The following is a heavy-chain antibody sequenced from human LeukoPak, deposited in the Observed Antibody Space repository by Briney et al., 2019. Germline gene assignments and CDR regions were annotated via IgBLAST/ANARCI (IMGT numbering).Heavy chain of an antibody. J-gene: IGHJ4*02. CDR1: GFTFDDYA. V-gene: IGHV3-9*01. CDR3: AKDPHFDY. Sequence: PGGSLRLSCAASGFTFDDYAMHWVRQAPGKGLGWVSGISWNSGSIGYADSVKGRFTISRDNAKNSLYLQMNSLRAEDTALYYCAKDPHFDYWGQGTLVTVSS. CDR2: ISWNSGSI.